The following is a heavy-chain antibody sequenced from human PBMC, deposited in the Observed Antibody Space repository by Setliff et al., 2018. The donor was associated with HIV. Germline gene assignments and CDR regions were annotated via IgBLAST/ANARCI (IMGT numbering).Heavy chain of an antibody. CDR1: GESFSGYY. D-gene: IGHD2-8*01. CDR2: INHSGRA. V-gene: IGHV4-34*01. J-gene: IGHJ4*01. Sequence: KPSETLSPTCAVYGESFSGYYWTWIRQPAGKGLEWLGEINHSGRARYNPSLKSRVTILVDTSKNQFSLRLSSVTAADTAVYYCARGAPYCNHGVCHLFDYWGHGNRVTVSS. CDR3: ARGAPYCNHGVCHLFDY.